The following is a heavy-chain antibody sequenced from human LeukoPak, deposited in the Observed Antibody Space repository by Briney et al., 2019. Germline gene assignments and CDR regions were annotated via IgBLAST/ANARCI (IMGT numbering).Heavy chain of an antibody. CDR3: GRDPNGNYIGAFEF. V-gene: IGHV3-23*01. J-gene: IGHJ3*01. CDR1: GFAFSAYA. Sequence: GGSLRLSCTGSGFAFSAYAMTWVRQAPGKGLEWVSSQTSNSDHTSYADPVRGRFTMSRDNSKNSLYLQMNNLRAEDTATYYCGRDPNGNYIGAFEFWGQGTFVTVSS. D-gene: IGHD1-7*01. CDR2: QTSNSDHT.